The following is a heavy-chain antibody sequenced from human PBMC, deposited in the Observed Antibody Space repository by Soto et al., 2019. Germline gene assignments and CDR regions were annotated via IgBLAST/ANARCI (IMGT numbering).Heavy chain of an antibody. Sequence: QVQLQQWGAGLLKPSETLSLTCAVYGGSFSGYEWSWILQPPGKGLEWIGEINHSGSTNYNPSLKSRVTISVDTSKNQFSLKLSSVTAADTAVYYCARDPGGSSSSFFDYWGQGTLVTVSS. D-gene: IGHD6-6*01. CDR1: GGSFSGYE. V-gene: IGHV4-34*01. CDR3: ARDPGGSSSSFFDY. CDR2: INHSGST. J-gene: IGHJ4*02.